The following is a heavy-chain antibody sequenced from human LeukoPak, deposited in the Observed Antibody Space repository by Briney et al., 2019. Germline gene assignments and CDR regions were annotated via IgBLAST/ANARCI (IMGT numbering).Heavy chain of an antibody. CDR2: ISAYNGNT. V-gene: IGHV1-18*01. CDR1: GYTFTSYG. Sequence: ASVKVSCKASGYTFTSYGISWVRQAPGQGLEWMGWISAYNGNTNYAQKLQGRVTMTTDTSTSTAYMELRSLRSDDTAVYYCARDAQYYYGSGSYLYWGQGTLVTVSS. CDR3: ARDAQYYYGSGSYLY. J-gene: IGHJ4*02. D-gene: IGHD3-10*01.